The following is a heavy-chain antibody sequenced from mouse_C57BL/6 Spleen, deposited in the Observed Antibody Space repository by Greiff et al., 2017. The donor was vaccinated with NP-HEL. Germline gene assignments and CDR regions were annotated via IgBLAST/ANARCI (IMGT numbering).Heavy chain of an antibody. CDR3: AREAYYSNPWFAY. CDR1: GYTFTDYY. CDR2: INPNNGGT. D-gene: IGHD2-5*01. V-gene: IGHV1-26*01. J-gene: IGHJ3*01. Sequence: VQLQQSGPELVKPGASVKISCKASGYTFTDYYMNWVKQSHGKSLEWIGDINPNNGGTSYNQKFKGKATLTVDKSSSTAYMELRSLTSEDSAVYYCAREAYYSNPWFAYWGQGTLVTVSA.